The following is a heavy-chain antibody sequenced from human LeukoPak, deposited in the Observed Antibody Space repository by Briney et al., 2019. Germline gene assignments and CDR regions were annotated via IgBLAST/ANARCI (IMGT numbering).Heavy chain of an antibody. Sequence: GESLRLSCAASGFSFSSYWMSWVRQAPGRGLEWVANIKQDGSEKYYVDSVKGRFTISRDNAKNSLYLQMNSLRAEDTAVYYCARSGAGSDYWGQGTLVTVSS. CDR3: ARSGAGSDY. CDR2: IKQDGSEK. J-gene: IGHJ4*02. CDR1: GFSFSSYW. V-gene: IGHV3-7*01. D-gene: IGHD1-14*01.